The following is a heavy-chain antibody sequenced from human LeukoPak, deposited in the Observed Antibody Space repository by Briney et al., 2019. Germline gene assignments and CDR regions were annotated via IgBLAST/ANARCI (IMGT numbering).Heavy chain of an antibody. V-gene: IGHV4-30-4*01. CDR2: ISYSGRT. Sequence: SQTLSLTRTVSNGSISSGAYYWSLTRQPPGQCLAWLPYISYSGRTYHNPSLKSRVNISVDPPKNHLSPKLNSVTAADTAVHYCAKGGFYFDYWGQGTLVTVSS. J-gene: IGHJ4*02. D-gene: IGHD1-26*01. CDR3: AKGGFYFDY. CDR1: NGSISSGAYY.